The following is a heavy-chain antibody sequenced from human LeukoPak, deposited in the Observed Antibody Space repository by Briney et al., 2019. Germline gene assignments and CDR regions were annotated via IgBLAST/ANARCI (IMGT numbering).Heavy chain of an antibody. V-gene: IGHV1-69*13. CDR2: IIPIFGTA. J-gene: IGHJ6*03. Sequence: VKVSCKASGGTFSSYAISWVRQAPGQGLEWMGGIIPIFGTANYAQKFQGRVTITADESTSTAYMELSSLRSEDMAVYYCAREDLYYYYMDVWGKGTTVTVSS. CDR3: AREDLYYYYMDV. CDR1: GGTFSSYA.